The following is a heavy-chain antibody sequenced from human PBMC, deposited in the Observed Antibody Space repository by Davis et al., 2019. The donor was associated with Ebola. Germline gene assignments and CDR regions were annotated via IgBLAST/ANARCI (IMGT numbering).Heavy chain of an antibody. Sequence: PGGSLRLSCKGLGERGTSYWTGWLRQMPGKGLEWMGIIYPGDSDTRYSPSFQGQVTISADKSISTAYLQWSSLKASDTAMYYCARGEEIVVVPAAIPFDYWGQGTLVTGSS. J-gene: IGHJ4*02. CDR1: GERGTSYW. CDR2: IYPGDSDT. V-gene: IGHV5-51*01. D-gene: IGHD2-2*01. CDR3: ARGEEIVVVPAAIPFDY.